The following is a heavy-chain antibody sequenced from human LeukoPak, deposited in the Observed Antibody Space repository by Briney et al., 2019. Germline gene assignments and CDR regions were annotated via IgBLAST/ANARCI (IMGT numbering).Heavy chain of an antibody. V-gene: IGHV4-34*01. CDR2: INHSGST. CDR1: GGSFSAYY. Sequence: PSETLSLTCAAYGGSFSAYYWSWIRQPPGKGLEWIGEINHSGSTNYNPSLKSRVTISVDTSKIQFSLKLTSVTAADTAVYYCARGVFEGYYGSGTYYNALDYWGQGTLVTVSS. D-gene: IGHD3-10*01. CDR3: ARGVFEGYYGSGTYYNALDY. J-gene: IGHJ4*02.